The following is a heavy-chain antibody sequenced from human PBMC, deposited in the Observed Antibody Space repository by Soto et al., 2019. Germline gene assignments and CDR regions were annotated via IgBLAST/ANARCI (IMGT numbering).Heavy chain of an antibody. J-gene: IGHJ4*02. CDR3: AGGIVVGTALDY. CDR2: INAGNGNT. D-gene: IGHD2-21*02. Sequence: QVQLVQSGAEEKKPGASVKVSCKASGYTFTSYAMHWVRQAPGQRLEWMGWINAGNGNTKYSQKFQGRVTITRDTSASAAYMELSSLRSEDTAVYYCAGGIVVGTALDYWGQGTRVTVSS. CDR1: GYTFTSYA. V-gene: IGHV1-3*05.